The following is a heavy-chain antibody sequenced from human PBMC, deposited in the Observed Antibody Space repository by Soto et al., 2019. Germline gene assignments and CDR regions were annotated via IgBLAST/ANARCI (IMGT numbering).Heavy chain of an antibody. Sequence: EVHLVESGGGLVQPGGSLRLSCAASGFSFRAYSMNWVRQAPGMGLEWVSYIGAGGSPINYADSVKGRFTISSDTAKNSLYLQLNSLRDGDTAVYYCARDSDHSFDYWGQGTLVTVSS. CDR2: IGAGGSPI. CDR1: GFSFRAYS. CDR3: ARDSDHSFDY. V-gene: IGHV3-48*02. J-gene: IGHJ4*02.